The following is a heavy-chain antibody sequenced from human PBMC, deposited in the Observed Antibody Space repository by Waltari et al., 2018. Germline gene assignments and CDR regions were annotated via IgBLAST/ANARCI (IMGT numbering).Heavy chain of an antibody. CDR2: IRYDGNNK. D-gene: IGHD4-17*01. CDR3: VKDGDSFVPGYDAFDV. Sequence: VHLEEFGGGVVQPGGSLTISCDASGFTLTHFGIHWVRQAPGKGLQWVTFIRYDGNNKFYADSVKGRFSISRDNSKNTLYLHMNSLRPDDTAIYYCVKDGDSFVPGYDAFDVWGQGTMVTVSS. V-gene: IGHV3-30*02. J-gene: IGHJ3*01. CDR1: GFTLTHFG.